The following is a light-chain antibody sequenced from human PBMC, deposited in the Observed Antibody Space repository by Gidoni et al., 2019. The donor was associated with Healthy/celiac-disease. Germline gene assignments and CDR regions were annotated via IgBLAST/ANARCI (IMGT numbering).Light chain of an antibody. CDR1: QGICNY. CDR3: QKYNSAPRT. J-gene: IGKJ4*01. V-gene: IGKV1-27*01. CDR2: AAS. Sequence: IQMIQSPSSLSASVGDRVTITCRASQGICNYLAWYQQKPGKVPTLLIYAASTLQSGVPSRFSGSGSGTDFTLTISSLQPEDVATYYCQKYNSAPRTFGGGTKVEIK.